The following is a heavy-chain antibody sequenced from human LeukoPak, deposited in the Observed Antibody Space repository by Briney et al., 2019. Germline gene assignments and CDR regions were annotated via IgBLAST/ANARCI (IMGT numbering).Heavy chain of an antibody. V-gene: IGHV3-23*01. J-gene: IGHJ4*02. CDR2: ISGSGGST. D-gene: IGHD6-13*01. CDR3: AKLPLAAAGGGLFDY. Sequence: GGSLRLSCAASGFTFSSYAMSWVRQAPGKGLEWVSAISGSGGSTYYADSVKGRFTISRDNSKNTPYLQMNSLRAEDTAVYYCAKLPLAAAGGGLFDYWGQGTLVTVSS. CDR1: GFTFSSYA.